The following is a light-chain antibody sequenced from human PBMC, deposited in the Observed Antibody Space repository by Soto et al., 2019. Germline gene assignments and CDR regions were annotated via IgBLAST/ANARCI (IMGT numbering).Light chain of an antibody. Sequence: SYELTQPPSVSVAPGQTARITWAGNNIATESVHWYKQKTGQAPVLVVYDCSPRPSGSPERFACSKSGNTATLTIIRVEAGDEADYYCQLWDSRSDRYVFGTGTQLTVL. V-gene: IGLV3-21*02. CDR1: NIATES. CDR3: QLWDSRSDRYV. J-gene: IGLJ1*01. CDR2: DCS.